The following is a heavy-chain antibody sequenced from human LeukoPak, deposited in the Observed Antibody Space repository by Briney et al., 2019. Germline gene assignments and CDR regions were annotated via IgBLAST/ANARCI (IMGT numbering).Heavy chain of an antibody. J-gene: IGHJ5*02. D-gene: IGHD2-15*01. CDR3: ARILA. V-gene: IGHV3-7*03. CDR2: IKPDGSEK. Sequence: GGSLRLSCVASGFTFTNYWMNWVRQTPGKGLEWVANIKPDGSEKYYVDSAKGRFTISRDNAKNSLYLQMDSLRAEDTAVYYCARILAWGQGTLVTVSS. CDR1: GFTFTNYW.